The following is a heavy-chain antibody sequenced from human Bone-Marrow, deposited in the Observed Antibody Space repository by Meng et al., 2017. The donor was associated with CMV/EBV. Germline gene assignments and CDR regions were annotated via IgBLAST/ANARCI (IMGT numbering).Heavy chain of an antibody. CDR2: IYYSGST. Sequence: GSLRLSCTVSGGSVSSGSYYWSWIRQPPGKGLEWIGYIYYSGSTNYNPSLKSRVTISVDTSKNQFSLKLSSVTAADTAVYYCARRPAAVAGTSPFDYWGQGTLVTASS. V-gene: IGHV4-61*01. D-gene: IGHD6-19*01. J-gene: IGHJ4*02. CDR1: GGSVSSGSYY. CDR3: ARRPAAVAGTSPFDY.